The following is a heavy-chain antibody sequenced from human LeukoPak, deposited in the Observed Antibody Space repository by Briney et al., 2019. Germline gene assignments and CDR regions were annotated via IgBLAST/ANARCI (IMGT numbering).Heavy chain of an antibody. Sequence: SETLSLTCAVSGGSISSGGYSWSWIRQPPGKGLEWIGYIYHSGSTYYNPSLKSRVTISVDRSKNQFSLKLSSVTAADTAVYHCARDFDEGGWFDPWGQGTLVTVSS. CDR2: IYHSGST. V-gene: IGHV4-30-2*01. CDR3: ARDFDEGGWFDP. J-gene: IGHJ5*02. CDR1: GGSISSGGYS. D-gene: IGHD3-9*01.